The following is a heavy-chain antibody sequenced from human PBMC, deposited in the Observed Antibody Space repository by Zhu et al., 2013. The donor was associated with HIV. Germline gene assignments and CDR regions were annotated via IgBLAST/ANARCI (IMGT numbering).Heavy chain of an antibody. CDR2: INPNTGGT. CDR3: ARDATYCGGDCYSDIWFFDY. CDR1: RYTFTGYY. D-gene: IGHD2-21*01. Sequence: QVQLVQSGAEVKKPGASVKVSCKASRYTFTGYYMYWVRQAPGQGLEWMGWINPNTGGTNYAQNFQGRVTMTRDTSLTTAYMELSRLRSDDTAVYYCARDATYCGGDCYSDIWFFDYWGQGTLVTVSS. J-gene: IGHJ4*02. V-gene: IGHV1-2*02.